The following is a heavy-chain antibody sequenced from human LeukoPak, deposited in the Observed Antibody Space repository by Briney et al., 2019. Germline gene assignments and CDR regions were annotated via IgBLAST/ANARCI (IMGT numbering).Heavy chain of an antibody. CDR3: ARDHPGRPDYYYYYMDV. V-gene: IGHV3-15*01. Sequence: GGSLRLSCAASGFTFSNAWMSWVRQAPGKGLEWVGRIKSKTDGGTTDYAAPVKGRFTISRDDSKNTQDLQMNSLRAEDTAVYYCARDHPGRPDYYYYYMDVWGKGTTVTVSS. J-gene: IGHJ6*03. CDR1: GFTFSNAW. CDR2: IKSKTDGGTT.